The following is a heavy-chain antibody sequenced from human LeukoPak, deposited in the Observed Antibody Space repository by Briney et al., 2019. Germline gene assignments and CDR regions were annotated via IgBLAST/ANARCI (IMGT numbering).Heavy chain of an antibody. CDR2: ISAYNGNT. V-gene: IGHV1-18*01. Sequence: ASVKVSCKASGYIFTIYGITWVRQAPGRGLEWMGWISAYNGNTHYAQKFQGRVTMTIDTSTTTVYMELRSLRSDDTAIYYCARDLMYCDTMSCYDGDFDYWGQGTPVTVSS. D-gene: IGHD2-2*01. CDR3: ARDLMYCDTMSCYDGDFDY. CDR1: GYIFTIYG. J-gene: IGHJ4*02.